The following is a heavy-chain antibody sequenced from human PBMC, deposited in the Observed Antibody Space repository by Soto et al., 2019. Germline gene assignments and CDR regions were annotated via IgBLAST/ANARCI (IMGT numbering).Heavy chain of an antibody. V-gene: IGHV4-59*01. CDR1: GGSISSYY. CDR3: ARAKYDYIWGSYRFDY. CDR2: IYYSGST. J-gene: IGHJ4*02. D-gene: IGHD3-16*02. Sequence: SETLSLTCTVSGGSISSYYWSWIRQPPGKGLEWIGYIYYSGSTNYNPSLKSRVTISVDTSKNQFSLKLSSVTAADTAVYYCARAKYDYIWGSYRFDYWGQGTLVTVSS.